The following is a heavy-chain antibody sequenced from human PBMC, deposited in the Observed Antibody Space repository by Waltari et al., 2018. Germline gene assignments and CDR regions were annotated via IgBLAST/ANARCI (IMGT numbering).Heavy chain of an antibody. V-gene: IGHV3-53*01. CDR3: ATHTPFNDFGASGYFYFFDY. J-gene: IGHJ4*02. CDR1: GVSVSETY. D-gene: IGHD3-22*01. CDR2: LYRDGST. Sequence: EVQLVESGGGLIQPGGSLRLSCAVSGVSVSETYMPWVRQAPGKGLEWVSLLYRDGSTSYAESVKGRFTISRDTSKNVLYLQVDRLTAGDTAVYYCATHTPFNDFGASGYFYFFDYWGRGTLVTVSS.